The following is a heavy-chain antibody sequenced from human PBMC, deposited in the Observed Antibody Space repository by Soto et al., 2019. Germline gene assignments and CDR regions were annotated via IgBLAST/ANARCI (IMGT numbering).Heavy chain of an antibody. CDR3: AREWSVANPGY. Sequence: GGSLRLSCAASGFTFSNYSMHWVRQAPGKGLEWVAVISKDGDKKYYADSVKGRFTISRDNSKNTRYLQMNSLRPEDTAVHYCAREWSVANPGYWGQGTQVTVSS. CDR1: GFTFSNYS. J-gene: IGHJ4*02. CDR2: ISKDGDKK. V-gene: IGHV3-30-3*01. D-gene: IGHD5-12*01.